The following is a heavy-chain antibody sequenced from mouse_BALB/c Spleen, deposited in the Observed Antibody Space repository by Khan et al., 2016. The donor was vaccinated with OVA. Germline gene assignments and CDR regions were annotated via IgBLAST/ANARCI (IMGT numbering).Heavy chain of an antibody. J-gene: IGHJ3*01. CDR2: IYPGSDNT. Sequence: VQLQQSGAELARPGASVKLSCKASGYTFTDYNINWMRQRTGQGLEWIGEIYPGSDNTYYNEKFKGKATLTADKSSSTAYMQLRSLTSEDTAVYISAREGASWFPYWGQGTLGTGSA. CDR3: AREGASWFPY. CDR1: GYTFTDYN. V-gene: IGHV1-77*01.